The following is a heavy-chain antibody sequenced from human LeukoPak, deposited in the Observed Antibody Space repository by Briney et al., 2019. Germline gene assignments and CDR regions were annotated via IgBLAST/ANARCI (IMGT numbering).Heavy chain of an antibody. V-gene: IGHV4-61*02. J-gene: IGHJ4*02. CDR1: GGSIGSGSYY. CDR3: AREPKDYDYGDLFDY. CDR2: IYTSGST. Sequence: PSQTLSLTCTVSGGSIGSGSYYWSWIRQPAGKGLEWIGRIYTSGSTNYNPSLKSRVTISVDTSKNQFSLKLSSVTAADTAVYYCAREPKDYDYGDLFDYWGQGTLVTVSS. D-gene: IGHD4-17*01.